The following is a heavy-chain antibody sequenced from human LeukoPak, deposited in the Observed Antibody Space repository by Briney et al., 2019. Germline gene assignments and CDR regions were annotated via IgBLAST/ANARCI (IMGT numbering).Heavy chain of an antibody. J-gene: IGHJ4*02. D-gene: IGHD2-2*01. CDR1: GGSISSSSYY. CDR3: ALSGGYCSSTSCSQFDY. Sequence: SETLSLTCTVSGGSISSSSYYWSWIRQPPGKGLEWIGEINHSGSTNYNPSLKSRVTISVDTSKNQFSLKLSSVTAADTAVYYCALSGGYCSSTSCSQFDYWGQGTLVTVSS. CDR2: INHSGST. V-gene: IGHV4-39*07.